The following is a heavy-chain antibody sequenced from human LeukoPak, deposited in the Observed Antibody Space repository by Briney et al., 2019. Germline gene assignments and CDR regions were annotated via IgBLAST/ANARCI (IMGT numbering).Heavy chain of an antibody. Sequence: GGSLRLSCAASGFTFNDFAMTWVRQAPGKGLEWVSSIDDAGTYYADSVKGRFTISRDNPKNMLYLQLNSLRAGDTAMYYCAKNLGPFDVRGQGTMVTVSS. D-gene: IGHD3-16*01. CDR2: IDDAGT. CDR1: GFTFNDFA. V-gene: IGHV3-23*01. CDR3: AKNLGPFDV. J-gene: IGHJ3*01.